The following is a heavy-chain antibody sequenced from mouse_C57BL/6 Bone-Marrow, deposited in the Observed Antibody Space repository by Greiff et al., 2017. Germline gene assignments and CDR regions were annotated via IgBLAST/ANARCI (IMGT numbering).Heavy chain of an antibody. CDR1: GYTFTSYW. Sequence: QVQLQQPGAELVKPGASVKLSCKASGYTFTSYWMHWVKQRPGRGLEWIGRIDPNSGGTKYNEKFKSKATLTVDKSSSTAYMQLSSLTSGDSAVYYCDRQVYDYDGYAMDYWGQGTSVTVSS. J-gene: IGHJ4*01. V-gene: IGHV1-72*01. D-gene: IGHD2-4*01. CDR3: DRQVYDYDGYAMDY. CDR2: IDPNSGGT.